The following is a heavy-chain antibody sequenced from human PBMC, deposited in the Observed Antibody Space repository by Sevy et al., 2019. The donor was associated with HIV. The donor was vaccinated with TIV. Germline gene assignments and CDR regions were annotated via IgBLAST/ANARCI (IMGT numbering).Heavy chain of an antibody. D-gene: IGHD6-6*01. CDR2: IIPLFGPA. J-gene: IGHJ4*02. Sequence: ASVKVSCKISGGTFINLAISWVRQAPGQGLEWMGGIIPLFGPANYVQKFQGRVTITADRSTSTAYMELSGLKSEDTAVYYCATGDARLDYWGPGTLVTVSS. V-gene: IGHV1-69*06. CDR3: ATGDARLDY. CDR1: GGTFINLA.